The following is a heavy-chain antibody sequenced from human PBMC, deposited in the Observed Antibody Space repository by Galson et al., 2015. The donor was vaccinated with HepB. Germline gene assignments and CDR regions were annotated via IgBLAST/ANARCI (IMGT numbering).Heavy chain of an antibody. CDR3: ARGSAANDY. V-gene: IGHV1-2*02. Sequence: SVKLSCTASGYTFADYDMHWVRQAPGQGLEWMAWINPNSGDTNYAQTLQDRVTMTRDTSISTAYMDVNRLTSDDTAVYYCARGSAANDYWGQGTLVTVSS. D-gene: IGHD2-2*01. J-gene: IGHJ4*02. CDR2: INPNSGDT. CDR1: GYTFADYD.